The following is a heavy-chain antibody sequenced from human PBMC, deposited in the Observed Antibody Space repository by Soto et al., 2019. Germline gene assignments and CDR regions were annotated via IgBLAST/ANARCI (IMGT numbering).Heavy chain of an antibody. Sequence: EVQLLESGGGLVQPGGSLRLSCAASGFTFSSYAMSWVRQAPGKGLEWVSAISGSGGSTYYADSVKGRFTISRDNSKNTLYLQMNSLRAEDTAVYYCAKDQGYGSGSYLNDAFDIWGQGTMVTVSS. CDR3: AKDQGYGSGSYLNDAFDI. CDR1: GFTFSSYA. D-gene: IGHD3-10*01. J-gene: IGHJ3*02. V-gene: IGHV3-23*01. CDR2: ISGSGGST.